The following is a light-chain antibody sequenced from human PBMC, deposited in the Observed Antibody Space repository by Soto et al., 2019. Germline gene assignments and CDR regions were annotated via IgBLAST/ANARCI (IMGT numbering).Light chain of an antibody. V-gene: IGLV2-8*01. CDR2: EVS. CDR3: CSYAGSINYV. Sequence: QSALTQPPSASGSPGQSVTISCTGTSSDVGGYNYVSWYQQHPGKAPKLMIYEVSKRSSGVPDRFSGSKSGNTASLTVSGLQAEDEADYYCCSYAGSINYVFGTGTKVTVL. J-gene: IGLJ1*01. CDR1: SSDVGGYNY.